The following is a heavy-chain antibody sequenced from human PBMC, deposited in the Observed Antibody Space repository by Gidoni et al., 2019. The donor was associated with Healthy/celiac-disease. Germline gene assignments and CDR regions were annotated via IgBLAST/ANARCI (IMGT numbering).Heavy chain of an antibody. CDR1: GFPFSIYS. J-gene: IGHJ6*02. CDR2: ISSSSSYI. D-gene: IGHD3-10*01. V-gene: IGHV3-21*01. CDR3: ARDQYYYGSGSYYEGMDV. Sequence: EVQLVESGGGLVKPGGSLRLSCAASGFPFSIYSMTWVRQAPGKGLEWVSSISSSSSYIYYADSVKGRFTISRDNAKNSLYLQMNSLRAEDTAVYYCARDQYYYGSGSYYEGMDVWGQGTTVTVSS.